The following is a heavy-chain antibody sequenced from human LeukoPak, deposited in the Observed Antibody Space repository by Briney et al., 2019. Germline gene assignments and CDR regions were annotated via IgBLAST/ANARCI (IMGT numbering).Heavy chain of an antibody. D-gene: IGHD6-19*01. CDR3: ARGPPLYSSGWELDY. CDR1: GYTFTSHH. V-gene: IGHV1-46*01. J-gene: IGHJ4*02. CDR2: INPTGGST. Sequence: GASVKVSCKASGYTFTSHHMYWVRQAPGHGLEWMGLINPTGGSTNYAQRFQGRVTMTRDTSTSTVFVELNSLRSDDTAVYYCARGPPLYSSGWELDYWGQGALVTVSS.